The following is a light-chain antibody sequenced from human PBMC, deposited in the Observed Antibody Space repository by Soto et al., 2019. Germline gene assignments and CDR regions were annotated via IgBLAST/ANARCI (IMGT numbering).Light chain of an antibody. J-gene: IGLJ2*01. CDR1: NNGSKG. CDR3: QVWDSGSAHVV. CDR2: SDT. V-gene: IGLV3-21*04. Sequence: SSELTQPPSVSVAPGKTASISCGGNNNGSKGDHWYQQKPGQAPVLVIYSDTDLPPVIPERFSGSNSANLATLTISRVEAGDEADYYCQVWDSGSAHVVFGGGTKLTVL.